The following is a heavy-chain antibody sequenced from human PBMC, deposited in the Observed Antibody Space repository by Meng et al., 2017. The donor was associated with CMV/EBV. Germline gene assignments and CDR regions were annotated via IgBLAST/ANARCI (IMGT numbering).Heavy chain of an antibody. D-gene: IGHD3-16*01. CDR3: ARLCFPGAGGECYYYGMDV. J-gene: IGHJ6*02. V-gene: IGHV5-51*01. CDR2: IYPGDSDT. Sequence: GESLKISCKGSGYSFTSYWIGWVRQMPGKGLEWMGIIYPGDSDTRYSPSLQGQVTISADKSISTAYLQWSSLKASDTAMYYCARLCFPGAGGECYYYGMDVWGQGTTVTVSS. CDR1: GYSFTSYW.